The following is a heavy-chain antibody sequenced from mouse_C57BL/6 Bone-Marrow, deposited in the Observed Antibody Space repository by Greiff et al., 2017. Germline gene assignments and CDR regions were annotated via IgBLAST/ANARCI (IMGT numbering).Heavy chain of an antibody. Sequence: QGQLQQPGAELVMPGASVKLSCKASGYTFTSYWMHWVKQRPGQGLEWIGEIDPSDSYTNYNQKFKGKSTLTVDKSSSTAYMQLSSLTSEDSAVYYCARDYGYSWFAYWGQGTLVTVSA. CDR3: ARDYGYSWFAY. D-gene: IGHD2-2*01. CDR2: IDPSDSYT. CDR1: GYTFTSYW. J-gene: IGHJ3*01. V-gene: IGHV1-69*01.